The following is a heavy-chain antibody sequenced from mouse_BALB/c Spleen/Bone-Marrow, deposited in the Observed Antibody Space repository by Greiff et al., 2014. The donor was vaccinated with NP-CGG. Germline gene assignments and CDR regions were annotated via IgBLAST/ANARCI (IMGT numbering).Heavy chain of an antibody. Sequence: VKLMESGAELVRPGTSVKVSCKASGYAFTNYLIEWVKQRPRQGLEWIGMINPGSGGTNYNEKFKGKATLTADKSSSTAYMQLSSLTSDDSAVYFCARRDGSYFDYWGQGTTLTVSS. CDR3: ARRDGSYFDY. CDR1: GYAFTNYL. V-gene: IGHV1-54*01. J-gene: IGHJ2*01. D-gene: IGHD3-3*01. CDR2: INPGSGGT.